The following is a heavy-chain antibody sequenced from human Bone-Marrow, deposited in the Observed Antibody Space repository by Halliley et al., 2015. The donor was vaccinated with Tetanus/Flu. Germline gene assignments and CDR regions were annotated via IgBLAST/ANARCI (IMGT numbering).Heavy chain of an antibody. Sequence: GLVKPSETLSLTCDASGYSINTGYYSGWVRQPPGKGLEWIGSMYHSGTTYYNPSLKSRVTISVDPSMNQFSLKMTSVTAADTAIYYCAGGLKSGHYDYWGQGILVSVSS. J-gene: IGHJ4*02. CDR2: MYHSGTT. D-gene: IGHD3-22*01. CDR1: GYSINTGYY. CDR3: AGGLKSGHYDY. V-gene: IGHV4-38-2*01.